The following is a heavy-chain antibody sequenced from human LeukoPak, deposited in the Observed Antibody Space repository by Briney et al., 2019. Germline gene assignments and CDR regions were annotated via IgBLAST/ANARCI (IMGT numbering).Heavy chain of an antibody. V-gene: IGHV1-18*01. Sequence: GASVKVSCKASGYTFTSYGIAWVRQAPGQGLEGMGWISAYNCNTNFAQNLQGRVTMTTDPSKSTAYMELRSLRSDDTAVYYCAAQFGDYAPFDYWGQGTLVTVSS. CDR2: ISAYNCNT. CDR3: AAQFGDYAPFDY. CDR1: GYTFTSYG. J-gene: IGHJ4*02. D-gene: IGHD4-17*01.